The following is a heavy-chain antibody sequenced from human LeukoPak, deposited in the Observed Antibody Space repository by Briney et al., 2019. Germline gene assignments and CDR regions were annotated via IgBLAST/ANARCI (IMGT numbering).Heavy chain of an antibody. Sequence: GGSLRLSCAASGFTFSNAWMNWVRQAPGKGLEWVGRIKSKTDGGTTDYAAPVKGRFTISRDDSKNTLYLQMNSLKTEDTAVYYCTHRTDYYYYYGMDVWGQGTTVTVSS. CDR1: GFTFSNAW. J-gene: IGHJ6*02. CDR2: IKSKTDGGTT. CDR3: THRTDYYYYYGMDV. V-gene: IGHV3-15*07.